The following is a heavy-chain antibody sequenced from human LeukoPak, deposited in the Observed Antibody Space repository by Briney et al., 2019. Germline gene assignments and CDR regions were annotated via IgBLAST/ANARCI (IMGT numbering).Heavy chain of an antibody. V-gene: IGHV1-2*06. J-gene: IGHJ5*02. Sequence: ASVKVSCKASGYTFTGYYVHWVRQAPGQGLEWMGRINPNSGGTNYAQKFQGRVTMTRDTSISTAYMELSRLRSDDTAVYYCATYCSSTSCPNWFDPWGQGTLVTVS. CDR2: INPNSGGT. CDR1: GYTFTGYY. CDR3: ATYCSSTSCPNWFDP. D-gene: IGHD2-2*01.